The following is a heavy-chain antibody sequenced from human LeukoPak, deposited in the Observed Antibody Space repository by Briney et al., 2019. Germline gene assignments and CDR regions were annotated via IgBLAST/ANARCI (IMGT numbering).Heavy chain of an antibody. V-gene: IGHV1-46*01. CDR1: GYTFTSYY. CDR2: INPSGGST. CDR3: ARGVVAGRSWHHDAFDI. Sequence: ASVKVSCKASGYTFTSYYMHWVRQAPGQGLEWMGIINPSGGSTSYAQKFQGRVTMTRDMSTSTVYMELSSLRSEDTAVYYCARGVVAGRSWHHDAFDIWGQGTMVTVSS. J-gene: IGHJ3*02. D-gene: IGHD6-13*01.